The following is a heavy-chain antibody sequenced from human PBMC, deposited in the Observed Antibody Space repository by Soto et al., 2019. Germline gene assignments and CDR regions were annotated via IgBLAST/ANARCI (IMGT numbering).Heavy chain of an antibody. D-gene: IGHD1-26*01. V-gene: IGHV1-69*06. CDR2: IIPIFGTA. CDR1: GGTFSSYA. Sequence: QVQLVQSGAEVKKPGSSVKVSCKASGGTFSSYAISWVRQAPGQGLEWMGGIIPIFGTANYAQKFQGRVTIAADKSTRTAYKELSSLRSEDTAVYSCERRGKATYFHYWCQGTLVTVSS. J-gene: IGHJ4*02. CDR3: ERRGKATYFHY.